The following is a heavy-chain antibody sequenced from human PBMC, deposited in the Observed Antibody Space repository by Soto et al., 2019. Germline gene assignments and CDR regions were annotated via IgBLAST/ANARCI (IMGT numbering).Heavy chain of an antibody. CDR1: GASIRNYY. V-gene: IGHV4-59*01. D-gene: IGHD1-26*01. J-gene: IGHJ4*02. CDR2: IYYSGST. CDR3: AYGGSYDGYFDF. Sequence: SLTCTISGASIRNYYWSWVRQPPGKGLEWIGYIYYSGSTNYNPSLKSRVTMSVDTSKRQFSLKLSSVTAADTAVYYCAYGGSYDGYFDFWGQGALVTVSS.